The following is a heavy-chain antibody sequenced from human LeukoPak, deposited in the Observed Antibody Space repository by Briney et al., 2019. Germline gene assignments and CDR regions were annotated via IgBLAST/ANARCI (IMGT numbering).Heavy chain of an antibody. CDR3: AKDAVRGVIITYPPYYFDY. CDR2: IFGSGGSP. Sequence: GGSLRLSCEASGFTFGSFAMYWVRQAPGKGLDWIAGIFGSGGSPHYADSVKGRFTISRDNSKNTLYLQMNSLRAEDTAVYYCAKDAVRGVIITYPPYYFDYWGQGTLVTVSS. CDR1: GFTFGSFA. J-gene: IGHJ4*02. V-gene: IGHV3-23*01. D-gene: IGHD3-10*01.